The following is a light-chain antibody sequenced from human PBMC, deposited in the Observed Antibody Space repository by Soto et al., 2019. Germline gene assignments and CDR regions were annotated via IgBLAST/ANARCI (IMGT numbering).Light chain of an antibody. CDR1: KSINTRY. CDR2: AAS. CDR3: QQFGSSPGFS. J-gene: IGKJ3*01. Sequence: DIVLTQSPGTLSLSPGERDTLSCRASKSINTRYLAWYQQKPGQAPRLLIYAASSRATGIPDRFSGSGSGTDFTVTIGRLESADFAVYYCQQFGSSPGFSVGRGTKVDIK. V-gene: IGKV3-20*01.